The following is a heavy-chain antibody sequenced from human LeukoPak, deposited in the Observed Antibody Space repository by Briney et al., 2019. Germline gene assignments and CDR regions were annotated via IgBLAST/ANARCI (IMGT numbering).Heavy chain of an antibody. CDR1: GGSFSGYY. CDR3: ARTRGYSLY. J-gene: IGHJ4*02. Sequence: PSETLSLTCAVYGGSFSGYYWSWIRQPPGKGLEWIGEINHSGSTNYNPSLKSRVTISVDTPKNQFSLKLSSVTAADTAVYYCARTRGYSLYWGQGTLVTVSS. CDR2: INHSGST. D-gene: IGHD5-18*01. V-gene: IGHV4-34*01.